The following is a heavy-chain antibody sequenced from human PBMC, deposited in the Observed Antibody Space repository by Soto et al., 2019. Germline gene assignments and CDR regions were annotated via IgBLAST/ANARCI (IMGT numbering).Heavy chain of an antibody. CDR2: IYHSGST. V-gene: IGHV4-30-2*01. J-gene: IGHJ5*01. CDR1: GGSISSGDYS. Sequence: KPSETLSLTCAVSGGSISSGDYSWIWIRQPPGKGLEWIGYIYHSGSTYYNPSLKSRVTISVDRSKNQFSLNLTSVTAADTAVYYCARVQIDFYDSSGFSPWFDPWGQGTLVTVSS. D-gene: IGHD3-22*01. CDR3: ARVQIDFYDSSGFSPWFDP.